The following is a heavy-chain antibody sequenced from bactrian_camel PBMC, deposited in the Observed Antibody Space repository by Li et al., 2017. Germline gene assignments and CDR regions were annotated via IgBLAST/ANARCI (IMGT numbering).Heavy chain of an antibody. D-gene: IGHD2*01. CDR2: IYFYGGKT. CDR3: SLAHQYGGTWFAASITT. J-gene: IGHJ4*01. Sequence: WLRQYSGKEREGVAGIYFYGGKTYYADSVKDRFTMSRDNAKSMLYLRLNSLKSDDTAMYYCSLAHQYGGTWFAASITTGGRGPRSPSP. V-gene: IGHV3S54*01.